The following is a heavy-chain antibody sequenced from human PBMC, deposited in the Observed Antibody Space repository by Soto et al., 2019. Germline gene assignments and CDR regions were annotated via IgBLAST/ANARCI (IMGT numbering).Heavy chain of an antibody. CDR3: ARDSSSWYIVAGWFDP. CDR2: IYYSGST. D-gene: IGHD6-13*01. V-gene: IGHV4-39*01. Sequence: KTSETLSLTCTVSGGSISSSSYYWGWIRQPPGKGLEWIGSIYYSGSTYYNPSLKSRVTISVDTSKNQFSLKLSSVTAADTAVYYCARDSSSWYIVAGWFDPWGQGTLVTVSS. J-gene: IGHJ5*02. CDR1: GGSISSSSYY.